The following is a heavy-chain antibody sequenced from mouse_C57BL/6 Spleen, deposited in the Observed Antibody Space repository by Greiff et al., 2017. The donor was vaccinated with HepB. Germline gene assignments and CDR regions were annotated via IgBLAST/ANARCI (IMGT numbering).Heavy chain of an antibody. CDR2: IYPGNSDT. D-gene: IGHD2-2*01. CDR3: TRDGYDEDYAMDD. CDR1: GYTFTSYW. V-gene: IGHV1-5*01. Sequence: VQLQQSGTVLARPGASVKMSCKTSGYTFTSYWMHWVKQRPGQGLAWRGAIYPGNSDTSYNQKFKGQAKLTAVTSASTAYMERSSLTNEDSAVYYGTRDGYDEDYAMDDWGKGTSVTVSS. J-gene: IGHJ4*01.